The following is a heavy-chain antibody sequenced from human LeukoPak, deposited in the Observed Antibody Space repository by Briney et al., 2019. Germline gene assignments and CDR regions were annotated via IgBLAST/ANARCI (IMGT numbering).Heavy chain of an antibody. Sequence: PSGGSLRLSCAASGFTFSSYAMSWVRQAPGKGLEWVSAISGSGGSTYYADSVKGRFTISRDNSKNSLYLQMNSLRAEDTAVYYCARDGGGLFIDYWGQGTLVTVSS. D-gene: IGHD3-16*01. CDR1: GFTFSSYA. V-gene: IGHV3-23*01. J-gene: IGHJ4*02. CDR3: ARDGGGLFIDY. CDR2: ISGSGGST.